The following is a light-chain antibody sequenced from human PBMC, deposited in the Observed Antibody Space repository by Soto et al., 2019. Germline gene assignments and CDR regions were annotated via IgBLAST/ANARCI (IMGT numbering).Light chain of an antibody. Sequence: IVMTQSPATVCVSPGEGVTLSCRASHSVNSHVAWYQQKPGQAPRLLIYGASSRATGIPDRFSGSGSGTDFTLTITRLQPEDFAVYHCQQYDGSPRTFGQGTKVDIK. CDR2: GAS. J-gene: IGKJ1*01. V-gene: IGKV3D-15*01. CDR1: HSVNSH. CDR3: QQYDGSPRT.